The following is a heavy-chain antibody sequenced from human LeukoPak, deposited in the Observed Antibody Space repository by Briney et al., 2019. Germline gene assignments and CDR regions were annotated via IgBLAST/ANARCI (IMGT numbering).Heavy chain of an antibody. J-gene: IGHJ4*02. D-gene: IGHD6-19*01. CDR2: ISGSGGST. CDR3: ARGSSSGYLRVKLDS. CDR1: GFTVSSNY. Sequence: GGSLRLSCAASGFTVSSNYMSWVRQAPGKGLEWVSAISGSGGSTYYAGSVKGRFTISRDNSKNTLYLQMNRLRAEDTAVYYCARGSSSGYLRVKLDSWGQGTLVTVSS. V-gene: IGHV3-23*01.